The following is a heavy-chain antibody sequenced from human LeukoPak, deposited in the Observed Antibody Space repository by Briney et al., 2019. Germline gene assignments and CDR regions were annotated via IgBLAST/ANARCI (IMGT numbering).Heavy chain of an antibody. CDR2: IGSSDSTT. CDR3: ATEDYYDSGSNDS. CDR1: GFTFSSYE. Sequence: GGSLRLSCVASGFTFSSYEMNWVRQAPGKGLEWLSYIGSSDSTTHYADSVKGRFTISRDNAKNSLYLQMNSLRVEDTAVYYCATEDYYDSGSNDSWGQGTLVTVSS. D-gene: IGHD3-22*01. V-gene: IGHV3-48*03. J-gene: IGHJ5*01.